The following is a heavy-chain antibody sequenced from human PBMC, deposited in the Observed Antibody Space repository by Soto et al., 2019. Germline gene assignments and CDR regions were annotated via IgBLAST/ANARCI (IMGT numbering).Heavy chain of an antibody. CDR2: ISSSSSYT. J-gene: IGHJ6*02. V-gene: IGHV3-11*06. CDR3: ARVDYYYYGMDV. Sequence: PGGSLRLSCAASGFTFSDYYMSWIRQAPGKGLEWVSYISSSSSYTNYADSVKGRFTISRDNAKNSLYLQMNSLRAEDTAVYYCARVDYYYYGMDVWGRGTTVTVSS. CDR1: GFTFSDYY.